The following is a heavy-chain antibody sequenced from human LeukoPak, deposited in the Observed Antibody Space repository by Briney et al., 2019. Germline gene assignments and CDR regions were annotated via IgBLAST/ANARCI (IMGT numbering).Heavy chain of an antibody. Sequence: GGSLRLSCAASGFTLSNYGMHWVRQAPGKGLEWVAVIWYDGSNQYYADSVKGRFTISRDNSKNTLYLQMNSLRAEDTAVYYCARDYYGSETHIDYWVQGTLVTVSS. CDR2: IWYDGSNQ. V-gene: IGHV3-33*01. CDR3: ARDYYGSETHIDY. CDR1: GFTLSNYG. D-gene: IGHD3-10*01. J-gene: IGHJ4*02.